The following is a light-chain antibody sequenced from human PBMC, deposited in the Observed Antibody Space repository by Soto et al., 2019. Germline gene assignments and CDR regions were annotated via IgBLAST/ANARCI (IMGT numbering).Light chain of an antibody. J-gene: IGKJ1*01. CDR3: QQXNNWPPWT. CDR1: QSVSSN. Sequence: EIVMTQSPATLSVSPGERATLSCRASQSVSSNLAWYQQKPGQAPRLLIYGASTRATGIPARFSGSGSGTEFTLTISSLQSEXFAVYXCQQXNNWPPWTFGQGTKVEIK. CDR2: GAS. V-gene: IGKV3-15*01.